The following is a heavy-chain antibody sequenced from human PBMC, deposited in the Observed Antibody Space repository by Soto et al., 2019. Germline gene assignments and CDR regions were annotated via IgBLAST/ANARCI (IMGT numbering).Heavy chain of an antibody. CDR1: GGSISSGDYY. CDR2: IYYSGST. CDR3: ARVEGYSGYVPGIAVAYPDY. Sequence: TSETLSLTCTVSGGSISSGDYYWSWIRQPPGKGLEWIGYIYYSGSTYYNPSLKSRVTISVDTSKNQFSLKLSSVTAADTAVYYCARVEGYSGYVPGIAVAYPDYWGQGTLVTVSS. J-gene: IGHJ4*02. V-gene: IGHV4-30-4*01. D-gene: IGHD5-12*01.